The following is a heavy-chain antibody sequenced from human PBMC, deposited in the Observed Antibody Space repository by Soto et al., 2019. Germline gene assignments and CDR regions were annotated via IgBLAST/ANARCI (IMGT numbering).Heavy chain of an antibody. J-gene: IGHJ5*02. V-gene: IGHV1-18*01. CDR3: ERVRVGPIYDYIWGSYRYPWFDP. CDR1: GYTFTSYG. CDR2: ISAYNGNT. D-gene: IGHD3-16*02. Sequence: ASVKVSCKASGYTFTSYGISWVRQAPGQGLEWMGWISAYNGNTNYAQKHQGRITMTTDTSTSTDYMELRNQRSDNTAVNYCERVRVGPIYDYIWGSYRYPWFDPWGQGTLVTVSS.